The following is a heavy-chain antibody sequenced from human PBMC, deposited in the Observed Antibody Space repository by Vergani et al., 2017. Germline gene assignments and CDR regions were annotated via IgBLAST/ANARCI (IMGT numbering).Heavy chain of an antibody. CDR1: GYTFTSNY. CDR2: INPSGGST. CDR3: ARDWYSGSKLKGSDY. Sequence: QVQLVQSGAEVKKPGASVKVSCKASGYTFTSNYMHWVRQAPGQGLEWMGIINPSGGSTSYAQKFQGRVTMTRDTSTSTVYMELSSLRSEDTAVYYCARDWYSGSKLKGSDYWGQGTLVTVSS. V-gene: IGHV1-46*03. D-gene: IGHD1-26*01. J-gene: IGHJ4*02.